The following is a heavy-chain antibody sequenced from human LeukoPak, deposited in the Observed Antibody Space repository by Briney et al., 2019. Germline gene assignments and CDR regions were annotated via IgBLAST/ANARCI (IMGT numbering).Heavy chain of an antibody. CDR2: ISSSSSYT. Sequence: GGPLRLSCAASGFTFSDYYMSWIRQAPGKGLEWVSYISSSSSYTNYADFVKGRFTVSRDNAKNSLYLQMNNLRVDDTAMYYCVGTIASRGSEYWGQGALVTVSS. CDR1: GFTFSDYY. D-gene: IGHD6-6*01. J-gene: IGHJ4*02. CDR3: VGTIASRGSEY. V-gene: IGHV3-11*06.